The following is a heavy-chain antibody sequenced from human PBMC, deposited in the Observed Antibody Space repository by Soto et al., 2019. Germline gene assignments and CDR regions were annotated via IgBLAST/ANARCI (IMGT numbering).Heavy chain of an antibody. CDR3: ARRMSFRVSDPFDY. CDR1: GFTFRDFA. J-gene: IGHJ4*01. V-gene: IGHV3-23*01. CDR2: ISGSGDSS. Sequence: HPGGSLRLSCAVSGFTFRDFAMSWVRQGPGKGLDWVSGISGSGDSSYYADSVKGRFTISRDNSKNTLSLQMSSLRPEDTAVYFCARRMSFRVSDPFDYWGHGILVTVSS.